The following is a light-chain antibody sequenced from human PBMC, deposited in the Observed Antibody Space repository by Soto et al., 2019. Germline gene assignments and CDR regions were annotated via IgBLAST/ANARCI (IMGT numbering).Light chain of an antibody. Sequence: IVLTPSPGTLSLSPGERVTLSCRASQSVTTRLAWYQHKPGQAPTLLMSGASNRASGVPVRFSGSGSGTDFTLTITRLEPEDFALYYCQQYGGSPITFGLGTKVDNK. CDR2: GAS. J-gene: IGKJ1*01. CDR3: QQYGGSPIT. CDR1: QSVTTR. V-gene: IGKV3-20*01.